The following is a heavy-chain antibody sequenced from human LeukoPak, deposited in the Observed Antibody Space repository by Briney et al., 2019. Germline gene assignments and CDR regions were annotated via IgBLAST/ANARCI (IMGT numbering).Heavy chain of an antibody. Sequence: SGGSLRLSCAASGFTFSSYSMNWVRQAPGKGLEWVSYISSSSSTIYYADSVKGRFTISRDNAKNSLYLQMNSLRAEDTAVYYCASTIFGVVITRGYYMDVWGKGTTVTVSS. CDR1: GFTFSSYS. D-gene: IGHD3-3*01. CDR2: ISSSSSTI. V-gene: IGHV3-48*01. J-gene: IGHJ6*03. CDR3: ASTIFGVVITRGYYMDV.